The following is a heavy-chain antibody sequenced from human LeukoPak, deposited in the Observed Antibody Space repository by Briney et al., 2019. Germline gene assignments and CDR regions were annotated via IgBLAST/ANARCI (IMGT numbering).Heavy chain of an antibody. D-gene: IGHD4-23*01. CDR1: GFTFSSYW. V-gene: IGHV3-7*03. Sequence: GGSLRLSCAASGFTFSSYWMNWARQAPGKGLEWVASINHNGNVNYYVDSVKGRFTISRDNAKNSLYLQMSNLRAEDTAVYYCARAAVVTSPFDYWGQGTLVTVSS. CDR3: ARAAVVTSPFDY. CDR2: INHNGNVN. J-gene: IGHJ4*02.